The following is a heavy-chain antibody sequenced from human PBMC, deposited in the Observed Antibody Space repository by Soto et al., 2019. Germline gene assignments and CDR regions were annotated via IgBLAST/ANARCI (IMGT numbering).Heavy chain of an antibody. Sequence: QVHLVESGGGLVKPGGSLRLSCAASGFDFSDAYMSWIRQAPGKGLEWVAWITSSSVQTRYADSVKGRFTISRDNAKNSLHLQMNSLRPEDTAVYYCASLVRQHLPPLGPWGQGTLVIVSS. CDR1: GFDFSDAY. V-gene: IGHV3-11*06. D-gene: IGHD6-13*01. CDR3: ASLVRQHLPPLGP. J-gene: IGHJ5*02. CDR2: ITSSSVQT.